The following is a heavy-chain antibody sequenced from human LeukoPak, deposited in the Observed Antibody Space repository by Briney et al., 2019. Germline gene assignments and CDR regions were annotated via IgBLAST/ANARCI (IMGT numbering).Heavy chain of an antibody. CDR2: IYHSGST. D-gene: IGHD2-15*01. V-gene: IGHV4-39*07. Sequence: SETLSLTCTVSGGSISSSSYYWGWGRQPPGKGLEWIGEIYHSGSTNYNPSLQSRVSISVGKSKNQFSLKLTSVTAADTAMYYCARSPGLLPHDYWGQGTPVTVSS. CDR1: GGSISSSSYY. CDR3: ARSPGLLPHDY. J-gene: IGHJ4*02.